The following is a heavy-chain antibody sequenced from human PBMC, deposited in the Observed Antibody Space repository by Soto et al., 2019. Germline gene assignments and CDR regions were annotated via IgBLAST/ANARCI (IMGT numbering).Heavy chain of an antibody. V-gene: IGHV2-70*04. D-gene: IGHD6-13*01. CDR3: ARTMPAAGTFDY. J-gene: IGHJ4*02. CDR2: IDVNNEK. CDR1: GFSLITGGVR. Sequence: SGPTLVNPTQTLTLTCTFSGFSLITGGVRVSWIRQPPGQALEWLARIDVNNEKYYTTSLKTSLTTSKDNFKNQVVPTMTNMDPVDTGTYYCARTMPAAGTFDYWGQGALVTVSS.